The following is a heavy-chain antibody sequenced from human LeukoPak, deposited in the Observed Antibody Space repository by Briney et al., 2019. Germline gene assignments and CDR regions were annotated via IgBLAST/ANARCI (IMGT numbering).Heavy chain of an antibody. J-gene: IGHJ6*02. CDR1: GFTFSSYT. CDR2: ISTSSITI. V-gene: IGHV3-48*04. Sequence: GGSLRLSCAASGFTFSSYTMNWVRQAPGKGLEWVSSISTSSITIDFADSVKGRFTISRDNAKNSLYLQMNSLRAEDTAVYYCAKGRYGDLNGMDVWGQGTTVTVSS. D-gene: IGHD4-17*01. CDR3: AKGRYGDLNGMDV.